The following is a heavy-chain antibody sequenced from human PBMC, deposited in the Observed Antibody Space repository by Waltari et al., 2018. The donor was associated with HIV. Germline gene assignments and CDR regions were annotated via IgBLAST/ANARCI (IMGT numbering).Heavy chain of an antibody. V-gene: IGHV3-74*01. D-gene: IGHD3-16*01. CDR1: GFTFRSYC. Sequence: EVQLVESGGGLVQPGGSLRLSGAASGFTFRSYCMHWVRQAPGKGLVWVSRINSDGSSTNYADSVKGRFTISRDNAKNTVYLQMNSLRAEDTALYYCASLYNYVWGSPPPFDYWGQGTLVTVSS. J-gene: IGHJ4*02. CDR2: INSDGSST. CDR3: ASLYNYVWGSPPPFDY.